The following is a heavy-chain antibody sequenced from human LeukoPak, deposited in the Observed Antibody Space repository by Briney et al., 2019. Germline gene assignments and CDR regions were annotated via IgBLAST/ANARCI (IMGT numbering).Heavy chain of an antibody. D-gene: IGHD3-3*01. CDR2: IRTGGDYI. J-gene: IGHJ4*02. V-gene: IGHV3-21*01. CDR1: GFFFSAYR. CDR3: ARWDDLLHFDY. Sequence: PGGSLRLSCATSGFFFSAYRMNWVRQAPGNGLEWVSSIRTGGDYIYYADSVQGRFTISRDNAKKSLYLQMNSPRVEDTAVYFCARWDDLLHFDYWGQGVLVTVSS.